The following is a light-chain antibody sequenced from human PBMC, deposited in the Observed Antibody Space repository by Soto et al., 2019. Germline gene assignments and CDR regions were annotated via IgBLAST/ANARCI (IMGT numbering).Light chain of an antibody. CDR2: DAS. CDR3: QQYDKWPPWT. Sequence: IVLTQSPATLSLSPGERATLSCRAIQSLSSYLAWYQQKPGQAPRLLIYDASNRATGIPARFSGSGSGTEFTLTISSLEPEDFAVYYCQQYDKWPPWTFGQGTKVDIK. J-gene: IGKJ1*01. CDR1: QSLSSY. V-gene: IGKV3-11*01.